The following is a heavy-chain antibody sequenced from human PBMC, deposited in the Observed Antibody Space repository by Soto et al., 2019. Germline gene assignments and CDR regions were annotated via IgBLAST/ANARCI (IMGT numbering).Heavy chain of an antibody. CDR2: IYNGGST. J-gene: IGHJ4*02. D-gene: IGHD5-18*01. CDR3: ARAPVGLDTIVYFDY. CDR1: GDSVSSVGFH. Sequence: PSGTLSLTCTVSGDSVSSVGFHWAWFRRPPGKGLEWIGYIYNGGSTYYRPSLESRRHTSLDATRNHYSLRLTSVTAADTAVYFCARAPVGLDTIVYFDYWGQGKLVTVSS. V-gene: IGHV4-30-4*01.